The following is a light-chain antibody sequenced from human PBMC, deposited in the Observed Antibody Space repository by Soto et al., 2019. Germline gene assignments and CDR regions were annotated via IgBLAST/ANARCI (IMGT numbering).Light chain of an antibody. CDR1: QGISTN. CDR3: LQANRVPLS. CDR2: AAS. V-gene: IGKV1-12*01. Sequence: DVQMTQYPSSVSASVGDRVTITCRASQGISTNLAWYQQKPGKAPKLLIYAASSLQSGVPPRFSGSGSGTDFTLTISSLQPEDFAIYYCLQANRVPLSFGQGTRMEVK. J-gene: IGKJ5*01.